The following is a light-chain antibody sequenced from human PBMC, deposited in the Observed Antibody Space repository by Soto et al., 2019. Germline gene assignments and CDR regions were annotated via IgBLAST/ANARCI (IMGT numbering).Light chain of an antibody. J-gene: IGKJ5*01. CDR2: AAS. Sequence: IVLTQSPGTLSLSPGERATLSCRASQSVSSRFLAWYQQQPGQAPRLLIYAASTRATGIPARFSGSGSGTEFTLTISTLQSEDFAVYDCQQYKNWPQITFGQGTRLEIK. CDR3: QQYKNWPQIT. V-gene: IGKV3-15*01. CDR1: QSVSSRF.